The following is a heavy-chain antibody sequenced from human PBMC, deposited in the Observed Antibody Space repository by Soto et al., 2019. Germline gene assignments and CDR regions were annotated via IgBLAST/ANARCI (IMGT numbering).Heavy chain of an antibody. V-gene: IGHV3-30-3*01. CDR1: GFTFSSYA. J-gene: IGHJ4*02. Sequence: QVQLVESGRGVVQPGRSLRLSCAASGFTFSSYAMHWVRQAPGKGLEWVAVISYDGSNKYYADSVKGRFTISRDNSKNTLYLQMNSLRAEDTAVYYCAREAHHHGDYADWGQGTLVTVSS. CDR3: AREAHHHGDYAD. D-gene: IGHD4-17*01. CDR2: ISYDGSNK.